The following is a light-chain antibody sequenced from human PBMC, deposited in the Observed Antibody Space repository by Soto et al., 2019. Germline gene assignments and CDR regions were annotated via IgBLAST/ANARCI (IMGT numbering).Light chain of an antibody. CDR3: QSHDSSLSAYV. V-gene: IGLV1-40*01. J-gene: IGLJ1*01. Sequence: QSVLTQPLSVSGAPGQRVTISCTGSSSNIGAGYDVHWYQQLPGTAPKLLIYGNSNRPSGVPDRFSGSKSGTSASLAITGLQAEDEADFYCQSHDSSLSAYVFGTGTKLTVL. CDR2: GNS. CDR1: SSNIGAGYD.